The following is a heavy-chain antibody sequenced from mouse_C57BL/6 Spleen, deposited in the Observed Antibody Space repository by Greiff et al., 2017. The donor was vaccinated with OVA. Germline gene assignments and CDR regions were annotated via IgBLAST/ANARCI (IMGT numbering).Heavy chain of an antibody. Sequence: QVQLKESGAELVRPGTSVKVSCKASGYAFTNYLIEWVKQRPGQGLEWIGVINPGSGGTNYNEKFKGKATLTADKSSSTAYMQLSSLTSEDSAVYFCARFGPLYAMDYWGQGTSVTVSS. CDR1: GYAFTNYL. V-gene: IGHV1-54*01. CDR2: INPGSGGT. J-gene: IGHJ4*01. CDR3: ARFGPLYAMDY.